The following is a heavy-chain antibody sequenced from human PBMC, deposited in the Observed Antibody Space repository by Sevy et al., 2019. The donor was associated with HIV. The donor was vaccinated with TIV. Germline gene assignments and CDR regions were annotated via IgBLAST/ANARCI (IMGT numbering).Heavy chain of an antibody. CDR2: ISYDGSRK. CDR1: GFTFSSYT. Sequence: GGSLRLSCAASGFTFSSYTMHWVRQAPGKGLEWVAFISYDGSRKYYADSVKGRFTISRDNSKNTLYLQMNNLRAEDTAVFYWARDLAWSGSYSWLAYWGQGTLVTVSS. D-gene: IGHD1-26*01. J-gene: IGHJ4*02. CDR3: ARDLAWSGSYSWLAY. V-gene: IGHV3-30*14.